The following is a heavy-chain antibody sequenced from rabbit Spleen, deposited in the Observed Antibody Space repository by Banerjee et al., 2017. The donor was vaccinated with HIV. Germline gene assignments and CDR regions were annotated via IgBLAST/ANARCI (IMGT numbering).Heavy chain of an antibody. D-gene: IGHD1-1*01. CDR3: ARDLPGVIGWNFNL. Sequence: QSLEESGGDLVKPGTSLTLTCTASGFSFSSSDYICWVRQAPGKGLEWIACINSFSGRPVYATWVNGRFTISKASWTTVTLHMTGLTAADTATYFCARDLPGVIGWNFNLWGPGTLVTVS. J-gene: IGHJ4*01. CDR1: GFSFSSSDY. V-gene: IGHV1S40*01. CDR2: INSFSGRP.